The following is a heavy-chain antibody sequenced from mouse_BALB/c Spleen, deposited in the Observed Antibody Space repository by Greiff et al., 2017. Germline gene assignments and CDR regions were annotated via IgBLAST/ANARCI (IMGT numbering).Heavy chain of an antibody. J-gene: IGHJ1*01. V-gene: IGHV2-2*02. CDR3: ARNDGSSSHWYFDV. CDR1: GFSLTSYG. D-gene: IGHD1-1*01. CDR2: IWSGGST. Sequence: QVQLKESGPGLVQPSQSLSITCTVSGFSLTSYGVHWVRQSPGKGLEWLGVIWSGGSTDYNAAFISRLSISKDNSKSQVFFKMNSLQANDTAIYYCARNDGSSSHWYFDVWGAGTTVTVSS.